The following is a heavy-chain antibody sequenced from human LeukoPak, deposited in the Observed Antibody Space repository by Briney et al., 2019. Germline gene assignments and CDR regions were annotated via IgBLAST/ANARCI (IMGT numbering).Heavy chain of an antibody. D-gene: IGHD2-21*02. CDR2: ISADNGNT. Sequence: ASVKLSCKASGYTFTSYGISWVRQAPGHGLEWMAWISADNGNTKYAQKLQGRVTMTTDTSTSTAYMELRSLRSADTAVYYCAREVVTADSDAFDLWGQGTMVTVFS. CDR3: AREVVTADSDAFDL. CDR1: GYTFTSYG. V-gene: IGHV1-18*01. J-gene: IGHJ3*01.